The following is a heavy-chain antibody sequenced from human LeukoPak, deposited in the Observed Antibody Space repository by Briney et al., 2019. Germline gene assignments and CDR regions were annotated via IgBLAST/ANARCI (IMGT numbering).Heavy chain of an antibody. J-gene: IGHJ6*02. D-gene: IGHD3-22*01. CDR1: GFTFSSYG. Sequence: PGRSLRLSCAASGFTFSSYGMHWVRQAPGKGLECVAVISCDGSNKYYAYSVKGRFTISRDNSKNTLYLQMNSLRAEDTAVYYCAKDGEYRMVVITGHYYYYGMDVWGQGTTVTVSS. V-gene: IGHV3-30*18. CDR3: AKDGEYRMVVITGHYYYYGMDV. CDR2: ISCDGSNK.